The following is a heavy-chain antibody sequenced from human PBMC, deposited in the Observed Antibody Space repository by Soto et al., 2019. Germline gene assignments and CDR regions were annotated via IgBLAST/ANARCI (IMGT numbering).Heavy chain of an antibody. Sequence: QLHLVQSGAVVKKPGASVTVSCSASGYPVTAYYMHWVRQAPGRGLEWMGGINPATGAAKYTQTFQGRVTLTRDTSTSTVFMDLSGLTAEDRAVFYCARRGEVGVAVSAAFDMWGQGTLVTVSS. CDR2: INPATGAA. J-gene: IGHJ3*02. CDR3: ARRGEVGVAVSAAFDM. CDR1: GYPVTAYY. V-gene: IGHV1-2*02. D-gene: IGHD3-3*01.